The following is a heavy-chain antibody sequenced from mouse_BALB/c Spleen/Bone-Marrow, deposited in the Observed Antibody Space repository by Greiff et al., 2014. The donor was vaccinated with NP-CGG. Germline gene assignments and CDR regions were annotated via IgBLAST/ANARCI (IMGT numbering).Heavy chain of an antibody. CDR1: GFSLTGYG. CDR3: AREPHYYAMDY. CDR2: IWGDGST. V-gene: IGHV2-6-7*01. Sequence: QVQLKESGPGLVAPSQSLSITCTVSGFSLTGYGVNWVRQPPGKGLEWLGMIWGDGSTDYNSALKSRMSISKDNSKSQVFLKMNRLQTDDTARYYCAREPHYYAMDYWGQGTSVTVSS. J-gene: IGHJ4*01.